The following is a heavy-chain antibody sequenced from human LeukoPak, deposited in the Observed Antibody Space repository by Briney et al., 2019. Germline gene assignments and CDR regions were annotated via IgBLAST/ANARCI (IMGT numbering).Heavy chain of an antibody. CDR1: GYTFTSNY. V-gene: IGHV1-46*01. CDR2: IYPRDGST. J-gene: IGHJ4*02. Sequence: ASVKVSCKASGYTFTSNYIHWVRQAPGQGLEWMGMIYPRDGSTSYAQKFQGRVTVTRDTSTSTVHMELSGLRSEDTAVYYCARDQEGFVYWGQGTQVTVSS. CDR3: ARDQEGFVY.